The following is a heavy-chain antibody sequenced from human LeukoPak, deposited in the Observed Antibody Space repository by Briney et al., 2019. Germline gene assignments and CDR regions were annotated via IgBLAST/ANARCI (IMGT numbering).Heavy chain of an antibody. J-gene: IGHJ4*02. V-gene: IGHV3-7*05. CDR3: ASTQTFDY. Sequence: GGSLRLSCAAPGFTFSNYWMSWVRQAPGKGLEWVANIKQDGSEKYYADSVKGRFTISRDNAKSSLFLQLNSLRVEDTAVYHCASTQTFDYWGQGTLVTVPS. CDR1: GFTFSNYW. CDR2: IKQDGSEK.